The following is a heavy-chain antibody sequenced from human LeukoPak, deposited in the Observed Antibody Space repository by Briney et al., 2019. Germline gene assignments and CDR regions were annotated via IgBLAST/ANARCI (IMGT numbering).Heavy chain of an antibody. J-gene: IGHJ4*02. CDR1: GFTLFTYW. Sequence: GGSLRLSCAASGFTLFTYWMSWVRQAPGKGLEWVANIKQDGSAKYYVDSVAGRFTISRDNAKNSLYLQMNSLRAEDTAVYYCARGGIGELLYGPFDYWGQGTLVTVSS. D-gene: IGHD3-10*01. V-gene: IGHV3-7*01. CDR3: ARGGIGELLYGPFDY. CDR2: IKQDGSAK.